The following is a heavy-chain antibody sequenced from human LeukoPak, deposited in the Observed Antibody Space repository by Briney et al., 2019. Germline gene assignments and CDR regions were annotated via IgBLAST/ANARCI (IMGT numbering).Heavy chain of an antibody. CDR1: GFTFSTYS. CDR2: ISSSSDYI. CDR3: ARGEFGDYYYFYMDV. V-gene: IGHV3-21*01. D-gene: IGHD2/OR15-2a*01. J-gene: IGHJ6*03. Sequence: PGGSLRLSCAASGFTFSTYSMNWVRQAPGKGLEWVSSISSSSDYIYYGDSVKGRFTISRDDAKNSLFLQMNSLRAEDTATYYCARGEFGDYYYFYMDVWGKGTTVTVSS.